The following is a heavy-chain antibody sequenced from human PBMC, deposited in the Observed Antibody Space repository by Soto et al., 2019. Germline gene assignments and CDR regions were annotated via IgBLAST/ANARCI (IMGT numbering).Heavy chain of an antibody. D-gene: IGHD4-17*01. CDR2: IWYDGSNK. CDR3: AWPYGGNSGAFDI. V-gene: IGHV3-33*01. CDR1: GFTFSSYG. Sequence: QVQLVESGGGVVQPGRSVRLSCAASGFTFSSYGMHWVRQAPGKGLEWVAVIWYDGSNKYYADSVKGRFTISRDNSKNTLYLQMNSLRAEDTAVYYCAWPYGGNSGAFDIWGQGPMVTVSS. J-gene: IGHJ3*02.